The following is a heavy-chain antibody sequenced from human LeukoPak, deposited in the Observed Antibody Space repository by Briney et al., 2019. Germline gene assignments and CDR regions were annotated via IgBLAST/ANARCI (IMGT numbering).Heavy chain of an antibody. Sequence: PGGSLRLSCAASGFTFSDYYMSWVRQAPGKGLGWVSYISSSGSTIYYADAVKGRFTISRDNAKNSLYLQMNSLRAEDTAVYYCARDLIGYSGYDWGNYWGQGTLVTVSS. CDR1: GFTFSDYY. J-gene: IGHJ4*02. CDR3: ARDLIGYSGYDWGNY. CDR2: ISSSGSTI. D-gene: IGHD5-12*01. V-gene: IGHV3-11*01.